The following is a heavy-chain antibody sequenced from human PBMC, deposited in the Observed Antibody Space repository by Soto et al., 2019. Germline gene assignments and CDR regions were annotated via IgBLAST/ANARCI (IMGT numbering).Heavy chain of an antibody. Sequence: GGSLRLSFAASGFTFSTYAMNWVRQAPVNGLKWVSAISGSGGSIHYADSVKGRFTISRDNSKNTLYLQMNSLRAEDTAVYYCARFSVTTLNSPFDYWGQGTPVTVSS. CDR2: ISGSGGSI. J-gene: IGHJ4*02. CDR3: ARFSVTTLNSPFDY. D-gene: IGHD4-4*01. CDR1: GFTFSTYA. V-gene: IGHV3-23*01.